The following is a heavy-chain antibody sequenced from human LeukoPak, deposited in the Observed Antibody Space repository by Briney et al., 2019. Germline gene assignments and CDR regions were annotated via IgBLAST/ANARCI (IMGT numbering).Heavy chain of an antibody. CDR2: ISSSGSTI. D-gene: IGHD6-19*01. Sequence: PGGSLRLSCAASGFTFSSYEMNWVRQAPGKGLEWVSYISSSGSTIYYADSVKGRFTISRDNSKNTLYLQMNSLRAEDTAVYYCARGGSGWYFDYWGQGTLVTVSS. J-gene: IGHJ4*02. CDR1: GFTFSSYE. CDR3: ARGGSGWYFDY. V-gene: IGHV3-48*03.